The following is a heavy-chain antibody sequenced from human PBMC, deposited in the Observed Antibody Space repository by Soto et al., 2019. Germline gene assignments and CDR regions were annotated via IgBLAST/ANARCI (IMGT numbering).Heavy chain of an antibody. J-gene: IGHJ6*02. CDR1: GGSFSGYY. V-gene: IGHV4-34*01. CDR3: ARDRRYFDWLLPTPGGMDV. Sequence: PSETLSLTCAVYGGSFSGYYWSWIRQPPGKGLEWIGEINHSGSTNYNPSLKSRVTISVDTSKNQFSLKLSSVTAADTAVYYCARDRRYFDWLLPTPGGMDVWGQGTTVTVSS. D-gene: IGHD3-9*01. CDR2: INHSGST.